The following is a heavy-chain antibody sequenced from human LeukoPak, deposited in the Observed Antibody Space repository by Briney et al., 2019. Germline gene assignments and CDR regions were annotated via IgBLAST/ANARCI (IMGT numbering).Heavy chain of an antibody. D-gene: IGHD5-24*01. CDR1: GFTFTSYG. CDR3: ARDGVEMATYYYYAMDV. CDR2: ISAYSGNT. J-gene: IGHJ6*02. V-gene: IGHV1-18*04. Sequence: GASVKVSCKASGFTFTSYGFSWVRQAPGQGLEWMGWISAYSGNTNFAQKLQGRVTMTTDTSTSTAYMELRSLRSDDTAVYYCARDGVEMATYYYYAMDVWGQGTTVTASS.